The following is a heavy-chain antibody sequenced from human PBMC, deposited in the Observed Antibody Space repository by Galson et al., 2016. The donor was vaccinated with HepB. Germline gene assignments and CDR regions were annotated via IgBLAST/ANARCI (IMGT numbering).Heavy chain of an antibody. D-gene: IGHD6-6*01. V-gene: IGHV3-21*01. CDR1: GFTFSSYS. Sequence: SLRLSCAASGFTFSSYSMNWVRQAPGKGLEWVSSISSSSSYIYYADSVKGRFTISRDNAKNSLYLQMNSLRAEDTAVYYCSRPSSSSWAFDHWVQGTLVTVSS. CDR3: SRPSSSSWAFDH. J-gene: IGHJ4*02. CDR2: ISSSSSYI.